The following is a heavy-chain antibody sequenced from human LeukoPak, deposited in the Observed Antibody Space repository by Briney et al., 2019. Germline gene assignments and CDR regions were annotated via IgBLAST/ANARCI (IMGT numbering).Heavy chain of an antibody. V-gene: IGHV1-46*01. J-gene: IGHJ4*02. CDR2: INPSGGST. CDR3: ARGIVVTTGAY. CDR1: GYTFTSYH. Sequence: ASVKISCKASGYTFTSYHMHWVRQAPGQGLEWMGIINPSGGSTNYVQKFQGRVTMTRDTSTSTVYMELSSLTSEDTAMYYCARGIVVTTGAYWGQGTLVTVSS. D-gene: IGHD5-12*01.